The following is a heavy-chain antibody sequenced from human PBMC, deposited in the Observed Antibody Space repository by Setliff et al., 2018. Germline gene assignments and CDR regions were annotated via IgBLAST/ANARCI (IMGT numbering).Heavy chain of an antibody. V-gene: IGHV3-30*07. CDR1: GFTFSAST. J-gene: IGHJ4*02. CDR2: ISYDGSNK. D-gene: IGHD3-10*01. Sequence: GGSLRLSCAASGFTFSASTMNWVRQAPGKGLEWVAVISYDGSNKYYADSVKGRFTISRDNAKNSLYLQLNSLRAEDTAVYYCARAKGTTMATQYFDYWGQGTLVTVSS. CDR3: ARAKGTTMATQYFDY.